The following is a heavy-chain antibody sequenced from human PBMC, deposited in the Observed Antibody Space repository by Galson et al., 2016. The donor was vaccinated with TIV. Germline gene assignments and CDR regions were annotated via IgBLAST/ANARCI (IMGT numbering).Heavy chain of an antibody. CDR1: GGSISSGNYY. V-gene: IGHV4-31*03. Sequence: TLSLTCTVSGGSISSGNYYWSWIRQHPGKGLEWIGYTYYSGSTYYNPSLKSRVTISVDTSKNQFSLKLSSVTAADTAVYYCARVPLADSSTWPYVRFDPWGQGTLVTVSS. CDR2: TYYSGST. D-gene: IGHD6-13*01. J-gene: IGHJ5*02. CDR3: ARVPLADSSTWPYVRFDP.